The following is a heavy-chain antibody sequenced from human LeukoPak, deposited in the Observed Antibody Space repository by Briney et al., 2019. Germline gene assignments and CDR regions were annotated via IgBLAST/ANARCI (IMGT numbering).Heavy chain of an antibody. J-gene: IGHJ4*02. Sequence: GGSLRLSCAASGFTFSSYSMNWVRQAPGKGLEWVSPISSSSSYIYYADSVKGRFTISRDNAKNSLYLQMNSLRAEDTAVYYCARACGGDCYLGFDYWGQGTLVTVSS. V-gene: IGHV3-21*01. CDR3: ARACGGDCYLGFDY. CDR2: ISSSSSYI. D-gene: IGHD2-21*01. CDR1: GFTFSSYS.